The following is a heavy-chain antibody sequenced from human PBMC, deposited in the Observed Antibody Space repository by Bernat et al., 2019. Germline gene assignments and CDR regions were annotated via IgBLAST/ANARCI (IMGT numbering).Heavy chain of an antibody. CDR1: GGSISSGGYS. V-gene: IGHV4-30-2*01. J-gene: IGHJ4*02. CDR3: ASGGYDYVWGSYRQAFDY. D-gene: IGHD3-16*02. Sequence: QLQLQESGSGLVKPSQTLSLTCAVSGGSISSGGYSWSWIRQPPGKGLEWIGYIYHSGSTYYNPSLKSRVTISVDRSKNHFSLKLSSVTAADTAVYYCASGGYDYVWGSYRQAFDYWGQGTLVTVSS. CDR2: IYHSGST.